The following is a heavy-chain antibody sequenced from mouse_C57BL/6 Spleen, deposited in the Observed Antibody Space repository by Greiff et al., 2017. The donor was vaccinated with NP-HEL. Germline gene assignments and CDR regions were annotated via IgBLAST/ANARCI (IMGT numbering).Heavy chain of an antibody. Sequence: EVQVVESGGGLVKPGGSLKLSCAASGFTFSSYAMSWVRQTPEKRLEWVATISDGGSYTYYPDNVKGRFTISRDNAKNNLYLQMSHLKSEDTAMYYCAREGGWYFDVWGTGTTVTVSS. CDR1: GFTFSSYA. CDR3: AREGGWYFDV. V-gene: IGHV5-4*01. CDR2: ISDGGSYT. J-gene: IGHJ1*03.